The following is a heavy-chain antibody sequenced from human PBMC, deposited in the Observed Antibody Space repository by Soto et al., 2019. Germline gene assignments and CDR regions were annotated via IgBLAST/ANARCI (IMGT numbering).Heavy chain of an antibody. Sequence: SVKVSCKASGGTFSSYAISWVRQAPGQGLEWMGRIIPILGITNYAQKFQGRVSITAEKSTNTAYMELSSLTSDDTAVYYCARGSLDPNWSDVGNRLDPWGQGTLVPVAS. CDR3: ARGSLDPNWSDVGNRLDP. V-gene: IGHV1-69*04. CDR1: GGTFSSYA. J-gene: IGHJ5*02. D-gene: IGHD3-3*01. CDR2: IIPILGIT.